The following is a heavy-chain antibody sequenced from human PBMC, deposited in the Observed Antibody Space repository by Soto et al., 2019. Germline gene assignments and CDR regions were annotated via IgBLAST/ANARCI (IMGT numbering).Heavy chain of an antibody. D-gene: IGHD5-12*01. Sequence: TLSLTCTVSGGSISSGGYYWSWIRQHPGKGLEWIGYIYYSGSTYYNPSLKSRVTISVDTSKNQFSLKLSSVTAADTAVYYCARYSGYDFLASTSTKNWFDPWGQGTLVTVSS. CDR2: IYYSGST. CDR3: ARYSGYDFLASTSTKNWFDP. J-gene: IGHJ5*02. CDR1: GGSISSGGYY. V-gene: IGHV4-31*03.